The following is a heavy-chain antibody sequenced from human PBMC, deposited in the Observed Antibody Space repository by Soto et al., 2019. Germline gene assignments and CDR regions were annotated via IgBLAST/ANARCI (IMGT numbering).Heavy chain of an antibody. CDR2: ISGSGGST. D-gene: IGHD5-18*01. CDR1: GFTFSSYA. V-gene: IGHV3-23*01. Sequence: GGSLRLSCAASGFTFSSYAMSWVRQAPGKGLEWVSAISGSGGSTYYADSVKGRFTISRDNSKNTLYLQMNSLRAEDTAVYYCAKESGEYSYGYGDIGYYYYYGMDVWGQGTTVTVS. J-gene: IGHJ6*02. CDR3: AKESGEYSYGYGDIGYYYYYGMDV.